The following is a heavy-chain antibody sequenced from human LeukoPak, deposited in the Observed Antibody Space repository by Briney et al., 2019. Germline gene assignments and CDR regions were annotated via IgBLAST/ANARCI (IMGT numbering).Heavy chain of an antibody. Sequence: SETLSLTCTVSGGSISSSSYYWCWIRQPPGKGLEWIGSIYYSGSTYYNPSLKSRVTISVDTSKNQFSLKLSSVTAADTAVYYCARQMSYPYYFDYWGQGTLVTVSS. J-gene: IGHJ4*02. CDR3: ARQMSYPYYFDY. CDR1: GGSISSSSYY. V-gene: IGHV4-39*01. CDR2: IYYSGST. D-gene: IGHD3-16*02.